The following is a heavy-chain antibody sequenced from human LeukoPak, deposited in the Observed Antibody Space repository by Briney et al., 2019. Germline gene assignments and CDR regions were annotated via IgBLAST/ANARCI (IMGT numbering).Heavy chain of an antibody. CDR3: ASAPFLWFGEFDY. CDR2: IYYSGST. Sequence: SETLSLTCAVYGGSFSGYYWSWIRQPPGKGLEWIGSIYYSGSTYYNPSLKSRVTISVDTSKNQFSLKLSSVTAADTAVYYCASAPFLWFGEFDYWGQGTLVTVSS. CDR1: GGSFSGYY. V-gene: IGHV4-34*01. J-gene: IGHJ4*02. D-gene: IGHD3-10*01.